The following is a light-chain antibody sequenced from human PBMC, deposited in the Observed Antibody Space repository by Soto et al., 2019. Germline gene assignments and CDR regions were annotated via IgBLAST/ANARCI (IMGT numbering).Light chain of an antibody. CDR3: QQSYSTPRT. J-gene: IGKJ1*01. CDR2: AAS. Sequence: EIVLTQSPGTLSSSPGERATLSCRASQSVSSSYLAWYQQKLGQPPRLLIYAASGLQSGVPSRFSGSGSGTDFTLTISSLQPEDFATYYCQQSYSTPRTFGQGTKVDIK. V-gene: IGKV3-20*01. CDR1: QSVSSSY.